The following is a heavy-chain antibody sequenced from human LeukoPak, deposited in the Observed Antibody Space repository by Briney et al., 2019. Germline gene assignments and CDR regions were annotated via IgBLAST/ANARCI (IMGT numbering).Heavy chain of an antibody. J-gene: IGHJ4*02. CDR1: GGSISSGGYP. CDR2: IYHSGST. V-gene: IGHV4-30-2*01. Sequence: SETLSLTCAVSGGSISSGGYPWIWIRQPPGKGLVWIRYIYHSGSTYYNPSLKSRVTISVDRSKNQFSLKLSSVTAADTAVYYCARTPVDTAMDNYFDYWGQGTPVTVSS. D-gene: IGHD5-18*01. CDR3: ARTPVDTAMDNYFDY.